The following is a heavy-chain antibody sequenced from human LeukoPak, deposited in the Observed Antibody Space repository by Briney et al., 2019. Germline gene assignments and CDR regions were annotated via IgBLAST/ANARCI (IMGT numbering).Heavy chain of an antibody. Sequence: GGSLRLSCAASGFSISNWWMNWVRQAPGKGLEWVANMKQDGREQNYLDSVKGRFTISRDNAKNSLILQMNSLRDEDTAVYYCARGVWAPFDSWGQGTLVSVSS. CDR3: ARGVWAPFDS. CDR1: GFSISNWW. J-gene: IGHJ4*02. CDR2: MKQDGREQ. V-gene: IGHV3-7*03. D-gene: IGHD7-27*01.